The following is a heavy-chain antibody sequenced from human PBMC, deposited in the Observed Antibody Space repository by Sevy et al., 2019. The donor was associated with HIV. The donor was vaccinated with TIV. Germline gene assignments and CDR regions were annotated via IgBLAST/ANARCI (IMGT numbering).Heavy chain of an antibody. Sequence: GGSLRLSCAASGFTFSSYGMHWVRQAPGKGLEWLAFIRYDGSNKYYADSVKGRFTSSRDNSKNTLYLQMNSLRAEDTAVYYCAKDGASDYIWGSYRPSWFDPWGQGTLVTVSS. J-gene: IGHJ5*02. V-gene: IGHV3-30*02. CDR2: IRYDGSNK. D-gene: IGHD3-16*02. CDR3: AKDGASDYIWGSYRPSWFDP. CDR1: GFTFSSYG.